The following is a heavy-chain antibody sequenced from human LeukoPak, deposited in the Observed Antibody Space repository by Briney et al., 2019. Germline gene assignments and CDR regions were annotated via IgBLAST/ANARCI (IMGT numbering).Heavy chain of an antibody. D-gene: IGHD5-12*01. Sequence: ASVKLSCTASGSTFTGYFMHWVRQRPAQGLEWMGGSSGTSGDANLAQKFQGRVAMTSGTSIRKANMELSRLRYDDTAVYYCVRDRVSVATPYFDYWGLGTLVTVPS. CDR1: GSTFTGYF. CDR2: SSGTSGDA. CDR3: VRDRVSVATPYFDY. J-gene: IGHJ4*02. V-gene: IGHV1-2*02.